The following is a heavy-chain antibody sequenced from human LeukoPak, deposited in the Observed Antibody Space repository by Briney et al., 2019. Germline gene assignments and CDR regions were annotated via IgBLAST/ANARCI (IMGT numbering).Heavy chain of an antibody. D-gene: IGHD6-25*01. CDR2: INHSGST. V-gene: IGHV4-34*01. J-gene: IGHJ6*03. CDR1: GGSFSGYY. CDR3: AREGSYSSGTLGNYYYYMDV. Sequence: PSETLSLTCAVHGGSFSGYYWSWIRQPPGKGLEWIGEINHSGSTNYNPSLKSRVTISVDSSKNQFSLKLSSVTAADTAVYYCAREGSYSSGTLGNYYYYMDVWGKGTTVTVSS.